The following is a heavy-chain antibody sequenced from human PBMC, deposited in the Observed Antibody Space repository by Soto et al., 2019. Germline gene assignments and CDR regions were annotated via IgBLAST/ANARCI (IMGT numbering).Heavy chain of an antibody. CDR1: GGSISSDY. CDR2: IYYSGST. D-gene: IGHD6-13*01. J-gene: IGHJ4*02. V-gene: IGHV4-59*01. CDR3: ATDPEAAAAGY. Sequence: SETLSLTCTVSGGSISSDYWSWLRQPLGKGLEWIGYIYYSGSTNYNPSLKSRVTISVDTSKNQFSLKLSSVTAADTAVYYCATDPEAAAAGYWGQGTLVTVSS.